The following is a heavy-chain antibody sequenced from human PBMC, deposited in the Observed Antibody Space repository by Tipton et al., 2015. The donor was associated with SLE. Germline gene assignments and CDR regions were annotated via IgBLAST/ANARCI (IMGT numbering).Heavy chain of an antibody. CDR3: SRASSHRGHWYFDL. V-gene: IGHV3-23*01. CDR1: GFTFGGYS. D-gene: IGHD1-26*01. J-gene: IGHJ2*01. Sequence: SLRLSCAGSGFTFGGYSVTWVRQAPGKGLEWLSTITGTGGTTYYADSVKGRFTISRDNSRSTLYLHMNSLRAEDTAVYYCSRASSHRGHWYFDLWGRGTLVTVSS. CDR2: ITGTGGTT.